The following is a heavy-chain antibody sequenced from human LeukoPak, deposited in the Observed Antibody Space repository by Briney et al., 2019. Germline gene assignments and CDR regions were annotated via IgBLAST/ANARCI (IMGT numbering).Heavy chain of an antibody. CDR3: ARDPSTRYYTDY. Sequence: GASVKVSCKAVGYTFTGYYLHWVRQAPGQGLEWMGWIDPNSGGTNYAQTFQGRVTMTRDTSISTAYMELSRLRSDDTAVYYCARDPSTRYYTDYWGQGTLVTVSS. CDR1: GYTFTGYY. D-gene: IGHD2-2*01. CDR2: IDPNSGGT. V-gene: IGHV1-2*02. J-gene: IGHJ4*02.